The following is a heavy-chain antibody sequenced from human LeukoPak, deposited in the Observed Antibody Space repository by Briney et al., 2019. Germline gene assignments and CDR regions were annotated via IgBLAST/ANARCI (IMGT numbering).Heavy chain of an antibody. CDR3: ARATVTTSIDY. V-gene: IGHV4-4*07. CDR2: SHTSGSS. J-gene: IGHJ4*02. D-gene: IGHD4-17*01. Sequence: PSETLSLTCTVSGGSISSYYWSWVRQPAGKGPEWIGRSHTSGSSNYNPSLKSRVTVSVDTSKNQFSLKLSSVTAADMAVYYCARATVTTSIDYWGQGTLVTVSS. CDR1: GGSISSYY.